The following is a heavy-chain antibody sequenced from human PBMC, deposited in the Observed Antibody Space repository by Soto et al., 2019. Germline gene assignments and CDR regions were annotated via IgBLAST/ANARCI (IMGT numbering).Heavy chain of an antibody. J-gene: IGHJ6*02. Sequence: QGQLVQSGAEVKKPGASVKVSCKASGYTFTRYGISWVRQAPGQGLEWMGWISGYNGDTNYAQKFQGRVTMTVDTSTTTAFMELTSLTSDDRAVYYCAKNGQPPYYYYGMDVWGQGTTVIVSS. D-gene: IGHD2-8*01. CDR2: ISGYNGDT. CDR3: AKNGQPPYYYYGMDV. CDR1: GYTFTRYG. V-gene: IGHV1-18*01.